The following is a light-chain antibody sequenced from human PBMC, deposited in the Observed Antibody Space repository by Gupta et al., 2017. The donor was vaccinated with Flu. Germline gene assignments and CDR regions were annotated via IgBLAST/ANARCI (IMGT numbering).Light chain of an antibody. J-gene: IGKJ4*01. CDR3: QQFDQFSVT. CDR1: QDISKY. V-gene: IGKV1-33*01. CDR2: DAS. Sequence: DIQMTQSPSSLSASVGDRLTITCQASQDISKYLNWYQQKLGKAPKLLIYDASNLGTGVPSRFSGGGSGTNFTFTISSLLPEDIATYYCQQFDQFSVTFGGGTKVEIK.